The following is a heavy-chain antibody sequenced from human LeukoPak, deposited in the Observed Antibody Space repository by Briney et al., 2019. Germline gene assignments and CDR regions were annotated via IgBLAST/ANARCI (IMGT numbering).Heavy chain of an antibody. CDR3: GCMSQWLVDLDYYYYMDV. V-gene: IGHV1-46*01. CDR1: GYTFTSHY. J-gene: IGHJ6*03. Sequence: GASVKVSCKASGYTFTSHYVHWVRQAPEQGLEWMGIINPSGGSTSYAQKFQGRVTMTRDMSTRTDYMELSSLRYEDTAVYYCGCMSQWLVDLDYYYYMDVWGKGTTVTVSS. CDR2: INPSGGST. D-gene: IGHD6-19*01.